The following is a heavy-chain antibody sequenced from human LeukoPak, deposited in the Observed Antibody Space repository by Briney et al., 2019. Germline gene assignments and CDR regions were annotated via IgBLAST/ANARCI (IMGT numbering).Heavy chain of an antibody. J-gene: IGHJ5*02. CDR3: GRTLADSTGP. D-gene: IGHD2-2*01. CDR2: INLSSGGT. Sequence: ASVKVSCKASGYTFTGYYIHWVRQAPGQGLEWMGRINLSSGGTNYVQKFQGRVTMTRDTSISTAYMELMTLRSDDTAVYYCGRTLADSTGPWGQGTLVTVSS. V-gene: IGHV1-2*06. CDR1: GYTFTGYY.